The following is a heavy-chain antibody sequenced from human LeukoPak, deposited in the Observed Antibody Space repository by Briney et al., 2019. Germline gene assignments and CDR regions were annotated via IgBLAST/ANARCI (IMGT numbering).Heavy chain of an antibody. Sequence: PGGSLRLSCAASGFTFSSYWMHWVRQAPGKGLVWVSAISGSGGSTYYADSVKGRFTISRDNSKNTLYLQMNSLRAEDTALYYCARDETNYDYVWGSYRHPTQPIDYWGQGTLVTVSS. D-gene: IGHD3-16*02. J-gene: IGHJ4*02. V-gene: IGHV3-23*01. CDR3: ARDETNYDYVWGSYRHPTQPIDY. CDR1: GFTFSSYW. CDR2: ISGSGGST.